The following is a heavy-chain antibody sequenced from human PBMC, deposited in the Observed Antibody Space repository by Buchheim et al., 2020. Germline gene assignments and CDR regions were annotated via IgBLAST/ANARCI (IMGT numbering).Heavy chain of an antibody. D-gene: IGHD3-22*01. Sequence: QVQLVESGGGVVQPERSLRLSCAASGFTFSSYGMHWVRQAPGKGLEWVAVISYDGSNKYYADSVKGRFTISRDNSKNTLYLQMNSLRAEDTAVYYCAKDLPSQMYYYDSSGYTGGGMDVWGQGTT. CDR2: ISYDGSNK. CDR1: GFTFSSYG. J-gene: IGHJ6*02. V-gene: IGHV3-30*18. CDR3: AKDLPSQMYYYDSSGYTGGGMDV.